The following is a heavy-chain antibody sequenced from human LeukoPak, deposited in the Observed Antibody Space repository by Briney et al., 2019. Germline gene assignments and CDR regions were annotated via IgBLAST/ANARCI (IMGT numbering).Heavy chain of an antibody. CDR3: ARDNEGATEGGDAFDI. D-gene: IGHD1-26*01. Sequence: GGSLRLSCAASGFTFSSYAMHWVRQAPGKGLEWVAVISYDGSNKYYADSVKGRFTISRDNAKNTLYLQMNSLRAEDTAVYYCARDNEGATEGGDAFDIWGQGTMVTVSS. J-gene: IGHJ3*02. CDR2: ISYDGSNK. CDR1: GFTFSSYA. V-gene: IGHV3-30*04.